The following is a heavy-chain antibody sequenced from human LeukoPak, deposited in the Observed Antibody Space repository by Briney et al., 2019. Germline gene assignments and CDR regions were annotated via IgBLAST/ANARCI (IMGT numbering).Heavy chain of an antibody. V-gene: IGHV3-23*01. CDR2: ISGSGGST. CDR1: GFTFSSYG. Sequence: QPGGTLRLSCAASGFTFSSYGMSWVRQAPGKGLEWVSAISGSGGSTYYADSVKGRFTVSRDNSKNTLYLQMNSLRAEDTAVYYCARDHGDYDYDAFDIWGQGTMVTVSS. CDR3: ARDHGDYDYDAFDI. J-gene: IGHJ3*02. D-gene: IGHD3-16*01.